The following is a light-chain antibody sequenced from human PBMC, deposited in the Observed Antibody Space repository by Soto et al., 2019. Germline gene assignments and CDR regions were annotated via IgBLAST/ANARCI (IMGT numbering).Light chain of an antibody. CDR3: RQYNNWPPIT. CDR1: QSVSGN. Sequence: EIVMTQSPATLSVSPGERSTLSCRASQSVSGNLAWYQQKPGQAPRLLIYAASTRATGIPARFSGSGSGTEFTLTISSLQSEEFAVYYCRQYNNWPPITFGPGTKVDIK. CDR2: AAS. V-gene: IGKV3-15*01. J-gene: IGKJ3*01.